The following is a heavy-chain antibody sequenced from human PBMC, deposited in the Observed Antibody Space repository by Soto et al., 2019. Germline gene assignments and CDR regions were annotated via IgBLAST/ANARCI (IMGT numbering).Heavy chain of an antibody. Sequence: QVQLVQSGAEVKKPGASVKVSCKASGYTFTSYDINWVRQATGQGLEWMGWMTPNSGNTGYAQNFQGRVTMTTSTSLSTAYMELSSLTSEDPAVYYCTRSHGSGSYPSEYWGQGTLVTVSS. CDR3: TRSHGSGSYPSEY. V-gene: IGHV1-8*01. CDR2: MTPNSGNT. CDR1: GYTFTSYD. D-gene: IGHD3-10*01. J-gene: IGHJ4*02.